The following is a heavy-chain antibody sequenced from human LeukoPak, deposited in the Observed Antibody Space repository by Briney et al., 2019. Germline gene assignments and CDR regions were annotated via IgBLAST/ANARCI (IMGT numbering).Heavy chain of an antibody. D-gene: IGHD3-10*01. J-gene: IGHJ4*02. CDR2: LYSDGST. CDR3: AREIGRGRISPYSDY. Sequence: GGSLRLSCAASGFTVSSNYMSWVRQTPGKGLEWVSVLYSDGSTNYADSVKGRFIISRDNSKNTLYLQMNSLRVEDTAVYYCAREIGRGRISPYSDYWGQGTLVTVSS. CDR1: GFTVSSNY. V-gene: IGHV3-66*01.